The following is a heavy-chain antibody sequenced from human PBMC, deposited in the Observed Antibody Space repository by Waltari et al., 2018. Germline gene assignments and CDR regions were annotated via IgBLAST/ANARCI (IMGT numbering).Heavy chain of an antibody. CDR3: ARGVLAGRFFDF. J-gene: IGHJ4*02. Sequence: QVLLVESGGGVVQPGRSLRPSWAAAGFPFTRYVMQWVRQAPGKGLEWVAVVWYDGINKYYADSVKGRFTISKDNSENTLYLHMNSLRVEDTATYYCARGVLAGRFFDFWGQGTPVTVSS. CDR1: GFPFTRYV. D-gene: IGHD6-19*01. V-gene: IGHV3-33*01. CDR2: VWYDGINK.